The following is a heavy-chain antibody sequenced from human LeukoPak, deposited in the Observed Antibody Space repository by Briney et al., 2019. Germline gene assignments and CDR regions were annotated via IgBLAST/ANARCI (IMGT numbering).Heavy chain of an antibody. CDR3: ARDLGQYYDTSDNWFDP. CDR1: GFTFSSYG. CDR2: INWNGGST. Sequence: GGSLRLSCAASGFTFSSYGMSWVRQAPGKGLEWVSGINWNGGSTGYADSVKGRFTISRDNAKNSLYLQMNSLRAEDTAVYYCARDLGQYYDTSDNWFDPWGQGTLVTVSS. J-gene: IGHJ5*02. D-gene: IGHD3-22*01. V-gene: IGHV3-20*04.